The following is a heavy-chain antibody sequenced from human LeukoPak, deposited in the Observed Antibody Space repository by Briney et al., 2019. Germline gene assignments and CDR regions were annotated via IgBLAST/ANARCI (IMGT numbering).Heavy chain of an antibody. D-gene: IGHD6-6*01. CDR2: ISSSSSYI. CDR3: ASLEYSSSSVDY. J-gene: IGHJ4*02. CDR1: GFTFSSYS. Sequence: GGSLRLSCAASGFTFSSYSMNWVRQAPGKGLEWVSSISSSSSYIYYADSVKGRFTISRDNAKNSLYLQMNSLRAEDTAVYYCASLEYSSSSVDYWGQGTLVTVSS. V-gene: IGHV3-21*01.